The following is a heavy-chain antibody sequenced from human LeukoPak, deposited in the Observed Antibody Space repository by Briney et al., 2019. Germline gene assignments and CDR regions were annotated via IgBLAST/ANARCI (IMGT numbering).Heavy chain of an antibody. CDR1: GLSLSSIY. CDR3: ARDPLGYSTTWSLGY. D-gene: IGHD6-13*01. V-gene: IGHV3-53*01. CDR2: IYSNGNT. J-gene: IGHJ4*02. Sequence: GGSLRLSCAASGLSLSSIYMSWVRQAPGKGLEWVSFIYSNGNTYYADSVKGRFTISRDSSKNTLFLQMNSLRAEDTAVYYCARDPLGYSTTWSLGYWGQGTLVTVSS.